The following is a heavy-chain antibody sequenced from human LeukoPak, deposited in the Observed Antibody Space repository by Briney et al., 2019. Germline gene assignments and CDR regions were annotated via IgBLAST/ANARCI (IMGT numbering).Heavy chain of an antibody. D-gene: IGHD6-6*01. CDR1: GGSISSGGYY. J-gene: IGHJ5*02. Sequence: SQTLSLTCTVSGGSISSGGYYWSWLRQHPGKGLEWIGYIYYSGSTYYNPSLKSRVTISVDTSKNQFSLKLSSVTAADTAVYYCARARLGQLVRWFDPWGQGTLVTVSS. CDR2: IYYSGST. CDR3: ARARLGQLVRWFDP. V-gene: IGHV4-31*03.